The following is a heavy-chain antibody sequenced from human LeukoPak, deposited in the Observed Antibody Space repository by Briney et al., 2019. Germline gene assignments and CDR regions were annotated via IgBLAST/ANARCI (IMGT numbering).Heavy chain of an antibody. D-gene: IGHD5-12*01. CDR1: GFTVSSNY. CDR2: IYSGGRT. J-gene: IGHJ4*02. V-gene: IGHV3-53*04. Sequence: GGSLRLSCAASGFTVSSNYMSWVRQAPGKGLEWVSVIYSGGRTYYADSVKGQFTISRHNSKNTLYLQMNSLRAEDTAVEYCASDGSTDYWGQGTLVTVSS. CDR3: ASDGSTDY.